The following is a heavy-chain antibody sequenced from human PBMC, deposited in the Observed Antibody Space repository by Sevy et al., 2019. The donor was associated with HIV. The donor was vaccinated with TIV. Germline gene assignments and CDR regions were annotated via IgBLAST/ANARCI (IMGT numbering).Heavy chain of an antibody. D-gene: IGHD6-6*01. Sequence: SETLSLTCSVYGTSFSSYYWTWIRQPPGEGLEWIGEVNHSGNTNYNPSLESRVIMSLDTSKNDFSLKLTSVTAADTAVYFCARKYRAVLTARNSPSYFDLCGRVTLVTVSS. CDR1: GTSFSSYY. J-gene: IGHJ2*01. CDR3: ARKYRAVLTARNSPSYFDL. CDR2: VNHSGNT. V-gene: IGHV4-34*01.